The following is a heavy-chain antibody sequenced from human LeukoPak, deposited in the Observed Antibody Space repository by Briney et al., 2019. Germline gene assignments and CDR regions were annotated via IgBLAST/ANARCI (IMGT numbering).Heavy chain of an antibody. Sequence: GGSLRLSCAASGFTFSSYAISWVRQAPGQGLEWMGRIIPILGIPDYAQKFQVRVTITADTSTTTAYMELSSLRSEDTAVYYCAATVTAYTNFDYWGQGTLVTVSS. J-gene: IGHJ4*02. CDR1: GFTFSSYA. D-gene: IGHD4-17*01. CDR2: IIPILGIP. CDR3: AATVTAYTNFDY. V-gene: IGHV1-69*04.